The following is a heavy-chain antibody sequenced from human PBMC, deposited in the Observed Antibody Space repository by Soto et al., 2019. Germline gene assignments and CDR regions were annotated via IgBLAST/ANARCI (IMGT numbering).Heavy chain of an antibody. CDR3: ARQEYYDYVWGSYRPPLFDY. CDR2: IYYSGST. J-gene: IGHJ4*02. D-gene: IGHD3-16*02. CDR1: GGSSSSSSYY. V-gene: IGHV4-39*01. Sequence: SETLSLSCTVSGGSSSSSSYYWGWIRQPPGKGLEWIGSIYYSGSTYYNPSLQSRLTISVDTSKNQFSLKLSSVTAADTAVYYCARQEYYDYVWGSYRPPLFDYWGQGTLVTVSS.